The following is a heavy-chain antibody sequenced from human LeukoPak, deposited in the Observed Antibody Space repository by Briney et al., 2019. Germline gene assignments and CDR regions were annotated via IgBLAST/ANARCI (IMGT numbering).Heavy chain of an antibody. CDR3: ARKGYCSSTSCHDAFDI. J-gene: IGHJ3*02. Sequence: AGGPLRLSCAASGFTFSSYSMNWVRQAPGKGLEWVSSISSSSSYIYYADSVKGRFTISRDNAKNSLYLQMNSLRAEDTAVYYCARKGYCSSTSCHDAFDIWGQGTMVTVSS. D-gene: IGHD2-2*01. CDR2: ISSSSSYI. CDR1: GFTFSSYS. V-gene: IGHV3-21*01.